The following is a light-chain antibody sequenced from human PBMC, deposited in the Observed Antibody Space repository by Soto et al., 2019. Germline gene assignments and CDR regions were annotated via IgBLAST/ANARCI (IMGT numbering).Light chain of an antibody. V-gene: IGKV3-20*01. CDR3: QQYDNAPLT. CDR2: GVS. J-gene: IGKJ4*01. Sequence: ILLTQSPGTLSLSPGERATLSCTASQSISGSYLAWYQQKPGQAPRVVIYGVSRRATGIPDRFSGSGSGTDFTLTISRLEPEDFAVYYCQQYDNAPLTFGGGTKL. CDR1: QSISGSY.